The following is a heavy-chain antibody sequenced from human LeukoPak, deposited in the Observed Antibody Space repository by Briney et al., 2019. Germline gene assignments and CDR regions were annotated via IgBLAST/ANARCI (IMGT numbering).Heavy chain of an antibody. D-gene: IGHD3-22*01. J-gene: IGHJ5*02. CDR2: INHSEST. CDR1: LGSLTGYF. V-gene: IGHV4-34*01. Sequence: PSEALSLTRVVYLGSLTGYFRSWMRPPPARGVEGVGEINHSESTNHKPPLKSRVTISVDTSQNQLSPKLSSETTAGTAVYYCARGRGDSSGRRIRKPPKKYNWFDPWGQGTLVTVSS. CDR3: ARGRGDSSGRRIRKPPKKYNWFDP.